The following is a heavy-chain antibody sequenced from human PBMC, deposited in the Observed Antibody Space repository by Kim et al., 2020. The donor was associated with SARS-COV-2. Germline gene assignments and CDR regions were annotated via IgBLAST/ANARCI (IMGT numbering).Heavy chain of an antibody. CDR2: ISGSGGST. D-gene: IGHD2-2*01. V-gene: IGHV3-23*01. J-gene: IGHJ5*02. CDR1: GFTFSSYA. Sequence: GGSLRLSCAASGFTFSSYAMSWVRQAPGKGLEWVSAISGSGGSTYYADSVKGRFTISRDNSKNTLYLQMNSLRAEDTAVYYCAKRQPFLGYCSSTSCYESWFDPWGQGTLVTVSS. CDR3: AKRQPFLGYCSSTSCYESWFDP.